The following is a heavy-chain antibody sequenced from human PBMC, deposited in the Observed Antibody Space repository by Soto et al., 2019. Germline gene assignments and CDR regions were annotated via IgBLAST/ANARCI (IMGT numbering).Heavy chain of an antibody. Sequence: PSETLSLTCAVSGVSISSGNWWTWVRQSPQRGLEYIGEIFHDGTANYYPSFERRVAISVDTSKNQFSLKLTSVPAADAAVYFSARESPNGSGSFWFDPWGQGTLVTVSS. J-gene: IGHJ5*02. V-gene: IGHV4-4*02. CDR1: GVSISSGNW. CDR3: ARESPNGSGSFWFDP. CDR2: IFHDGTA. D-gene: IGHD3-10*01.